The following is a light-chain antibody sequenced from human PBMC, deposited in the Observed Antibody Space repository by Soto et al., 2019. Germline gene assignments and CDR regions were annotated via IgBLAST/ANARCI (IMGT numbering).Light chain of an antibody. V-gene: IGLV2-14*01. CDR2: EVS. CDR1: SSDVGGYNY. Sequence: QSVLTQPASVSGSPGQSITMSCTGTSSDVGGYNYVSWYQQHPGKAPKLMIYEVSNRPSGVSNRFSGSKSGNTASLTISGLQAEDEADYYCGSYTSSSTYVFGTGTKVT. J-gene: IGLJ1*01. CDR3: GSYTSSSTYV.